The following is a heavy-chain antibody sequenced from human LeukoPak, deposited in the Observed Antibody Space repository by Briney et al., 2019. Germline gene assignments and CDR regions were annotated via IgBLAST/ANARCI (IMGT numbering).Heavy chain of an antibody. CDR3: ASRIVGTPDYFDY. CDR1: GLTLTTYW. Sequence: GGSLRPSCVAPGLTLTTYWLSWVRQAPGKGLEWVANINQDGSDTYHVDSVKGRFTASRDTAKNSLYLQMNSLRAEDTAGYYCASRIVGTPDYFDYWGRGTLVSVSS. D-gene: IGHD1-26*01. CDR2: INQDGSDT. V-gene: IGHV3-7*01. J-gene: IGHJ4*02.